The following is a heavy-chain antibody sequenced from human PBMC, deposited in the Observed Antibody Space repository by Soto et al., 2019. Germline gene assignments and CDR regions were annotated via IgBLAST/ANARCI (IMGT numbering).Heavy chain of an antibody. CDR1: GFTLDNYG. Sequence: GGSLRLSCAVSGFTLDNYGMHWVRQAPGKGLEWVAFIWYDGSSKYYSDSVKGRFTISRDNSKNNLYLRRDSLRADDTAVYYCARGFAVALGYLDPWGQGTLVTVSS. D-gene: IGHD2-21*01. J-gene: IGHJ5*02. V-gene: IGHV3-33*01. CDR3: ARGFAVALGYLDP. CDR2: IWYDGSSK.